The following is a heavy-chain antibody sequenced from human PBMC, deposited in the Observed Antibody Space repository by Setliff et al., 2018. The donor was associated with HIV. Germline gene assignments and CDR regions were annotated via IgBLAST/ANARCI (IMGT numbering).Heavy chain of an antibody. CDR3: ARGGGYDRSGYYPFDY. CDR1: GGSFSAYY. D-gene: IGHD3-22*01. CDR2: IDHSGGT. Sequence: PSETLSLTCAVYGGSFSAYYWSWIRQPPGKGLEWIGEIDHSGGTNYNPSLKSRVTMSVDTSKNQFSLKLSSVTAADTAVYYCARGGGYDRSGYYPFDYWGQGTPVTVSS. J-gene: IGHJ4*02. V-gene: IGHV4-34*01.